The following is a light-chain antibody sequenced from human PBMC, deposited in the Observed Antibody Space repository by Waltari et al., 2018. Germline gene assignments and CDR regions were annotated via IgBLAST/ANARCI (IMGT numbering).Light chain of an antibody. V-gene: IGKV2-30*01. CDR3: MQGTHWPRT. CDR1: QSLLNSGGTTF. J-gene: IGKJ1*01. CDR2: QVS. Sequence: DAAMTQSPLSLPVTLAQPASISCSSIQSLLNSGGTTFLNWLQQGPGQSPRRLMYQVSNRDSGVPDRFSGSGSGTDFTLGISRVEAEDVGVYYCMQGTHWPRTFGQGTKVEIK.